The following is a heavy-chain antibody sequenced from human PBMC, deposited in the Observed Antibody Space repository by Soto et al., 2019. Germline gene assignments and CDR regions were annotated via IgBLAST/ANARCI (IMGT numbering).Heavy chain of an antibody. V-gene: IGHV4-59*12. D-gene: IGHD3-10*01. Sequence: PSETLSLTCTVSGGSMISYYWSWIRQPPGRGLEWIGYIYYTGSTTYNPSLNSRLTISLDTSKNEVSLKLTSVTAADTAVYYYTSDYTLRSYRFGYWGRGILVTVSS. J-gene: IGHJ4*02. CDR3: TSDYTLRSYRFGY. CDR2: IYYTGST. CDR1: GGSMISYY.